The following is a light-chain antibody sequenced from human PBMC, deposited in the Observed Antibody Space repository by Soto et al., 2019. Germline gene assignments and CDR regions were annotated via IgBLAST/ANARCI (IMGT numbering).Light chain of an antibody. Sequence: QSALTQPASVSGSPGQSITISCTGTSSDVGGYNYVSWYQQHPGKAPKLMIYEVSNRPSGVSNRFSGSKSGNTASLTISGLQAEDEADYYCSSNISSSTPVFGTGTKVTVL. CDR2: EVS. CDR1: SSDVGGYNY. J-gene: IGLJ1*01. V-gene: IGLV2-14*01. CDR3: SSNISSSTPV.